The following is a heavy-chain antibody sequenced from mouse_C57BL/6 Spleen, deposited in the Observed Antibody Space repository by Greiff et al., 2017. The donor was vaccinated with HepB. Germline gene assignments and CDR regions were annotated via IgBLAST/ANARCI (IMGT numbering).Heavy chain of an antibody. D-gene: IGHD2-4*01. Sequence: QVQLQQPGAELVMPGASVKLSCKASGYTFTSYWMHWVKQRPGQGLEWIGEIEPSDSYTNYNQKFKGKSTLTVDKSSSTAYMQLSSLTSEDSAVYYCARRIYYDYEMGYWGQGTLVTVSA. CDR1: GYTFTSYW. CDR2: IEPSDSYT. V-gene: IGHV1-69*01. J-gene: IGHJ3*01. CDR3: ARRIYYDYEMGY.